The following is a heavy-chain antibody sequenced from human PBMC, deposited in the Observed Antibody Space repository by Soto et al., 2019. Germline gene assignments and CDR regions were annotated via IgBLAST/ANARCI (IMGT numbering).Heavy chain of an antibody. D-gene: IGHD2-15*01. CDR1: GFTLSNYA. J-gene: IGHJ4*02. CDR2: ISGSGGNT. Sequence: GSLRLSCAASGFTLSNYAMSWVRQAPGKGLEWVSTISGSGGNTYYADSVKGRFTISRDNSKNTLYVQMNSLRAEDTAVYYCARTPRYCSGGSCYGGYFDYWGQGTLVTVSS. V-gene: IGHV3-23*01. CDR3: ARTPRYCSGGSCYGGYFDY.